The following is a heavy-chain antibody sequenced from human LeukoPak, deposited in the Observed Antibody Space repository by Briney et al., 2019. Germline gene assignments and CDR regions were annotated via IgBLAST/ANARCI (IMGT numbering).Heavy chain of an antibody. V-gene: IGHV3-21*01. CDR3: ARRPYCGGDCYSLDAFDI. Sequence: GGSLRLSCAASGFTFSSYSMNWVRQAPGKGLEWVSSISSSSSHIYYADSVKGRFTISRDNAKNSLYLQMNSLRAEDSAVYYCARRPYCGGDCYSLDAFDIWGQGTMVTVSS. CDR2: ISSSSSHI. D-gene: IGHD2-21*02. CDR1: GFTFSSYS. J-gene: IGHJ3*02.